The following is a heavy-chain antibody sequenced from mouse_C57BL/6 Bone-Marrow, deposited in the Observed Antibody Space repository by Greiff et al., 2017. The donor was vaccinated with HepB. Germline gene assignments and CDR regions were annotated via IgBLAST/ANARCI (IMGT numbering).Heavy chain of an antibody. J-gene: IGHJ1*03. CDR1: GFNIKDDY. CDR3: NYYGSSSGFDV. D-gene: IGHD1-1*01. CDR2: IDPENGDT. Sequence: EVQLQESGAELVRPGASVKLSCTASGFNIKDDYMHWVKQRPEQGLEWIGWIDPENGDTEYASKFQGKATITADTSSNTAYLQLSSLTSEDTAVYYCNYYGSSSGFDVWGTGTTVTVSS. V-gene: IGHV14-4*01.